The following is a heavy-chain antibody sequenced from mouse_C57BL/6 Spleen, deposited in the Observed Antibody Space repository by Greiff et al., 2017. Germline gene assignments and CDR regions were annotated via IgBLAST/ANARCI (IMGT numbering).Heavy chain of an antibody. Sequence: EVMLVESGGGLVQPKGSLKLSCAASGFSFNTYAMNWVRQAPGKGLEWVARIRSKSNNYATYYADSVKDRFTISRDDSESMLYLQMNNLKTEDTAMYYCVRQETAQAPWFAYWGQGTLVTVSA. J-gene: IGHJ3*01. V-gene: IGHV10-1*01. CDR2: IRSKSNNYAT. D-gene: IGHD3-2*02. CDR1: GFSFNTYA. CDR3: VRQETAQAPWFAY.